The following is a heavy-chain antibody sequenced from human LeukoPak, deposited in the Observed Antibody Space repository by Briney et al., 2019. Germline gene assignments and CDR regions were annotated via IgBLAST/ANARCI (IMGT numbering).Heavy chain of an antibody. D-gene: IGHD1-26*01. J-gene: IGHJ4*02. CDR3: ASTRGVGATLLYY. V-gene: IGHV4-34*01. CDR2: INHSGST. Sequence: PSETLSLTCAVYGGSFSGYYRSWIRQPPGKGLEWIGEINHSGSTNYNPSLKSRVTISVDTSKNQFSLKLSSVTAADTAVYYCASTRGVGATLLYYWGQGTLVTVSS. CDR1: GGSFSGYY.